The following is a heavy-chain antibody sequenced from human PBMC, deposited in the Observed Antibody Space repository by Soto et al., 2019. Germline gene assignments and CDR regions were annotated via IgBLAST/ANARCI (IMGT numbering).Heavy chain of an antibody. CDR1: GYSISSGYY. Sequence: SETLSLTCAVSGYSISSGYYWGWIRQPPGKGLEWIGSIHHSGSTYYNPSLKSRVTISVDTSKNQFSLRLASVTAADTAVYYCARVDSSSGFDYWGQGTLVTVSS. CDR2: IHHSGST. CDR3: ARVDSSSGFDY. D-gene: IGHD6-6*01. J-gene: IGHJ4*02. V-gene: IGHV4-38-2*01.